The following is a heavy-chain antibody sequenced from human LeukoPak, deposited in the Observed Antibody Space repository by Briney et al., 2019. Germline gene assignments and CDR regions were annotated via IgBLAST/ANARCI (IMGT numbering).Heavy chain of an antibody. Sequence: ASVKVSCKASGYTFTSYGISWVRQAPGQGLEWMGWISAYNGNTNYAQKLQGRVTMTTDTSTSTAYMELRSLRSDDTAVYYCARVPLISPHYYYYYMDVWGKGTTVTVSS. V-gene: IGHV1-18*01. CDR2: ISAYNGNT. CDR3: ARVPLISPHYYYYYMDV. CDR1: GYTFTSYG. J-gene: IGHJ6*03. D-gene: IGHD2-8*01.